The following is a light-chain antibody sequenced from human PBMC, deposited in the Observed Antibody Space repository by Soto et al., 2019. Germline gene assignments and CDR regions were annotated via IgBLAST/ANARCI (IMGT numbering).Light chain of an antibody. V-gene: IGLV4-69*01. Sequence: QSVLTQSPSASASPGASVKLTCTLSSGHSSYTIAWYQQQPEKGPRYLMRLSSDGSHSKGDGIPDRFSGSSSGAERYLTISSLQSEDEADYYCQTWGTGIQVFGGGTKLTVL. CDR3: QTWGTGIQV. CDR1: SGHSSYT. CDR2: LSSDGSH. J-gene: IGLJ3*02.